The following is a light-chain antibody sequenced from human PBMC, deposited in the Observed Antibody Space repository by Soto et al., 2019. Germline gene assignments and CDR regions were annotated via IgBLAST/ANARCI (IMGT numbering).Light chain of an antibody. V-gene: IGKV3-15*01. Sequence: EITMTQSPATLSVSPGDRATLSCRASQSVSSNLAWYQQKTGQAPRLLIYGASTRATGIPARFSGSGSGTELNLTINRLQSEDSAVYYCQKYHTWPVTFGGGTKVDIK. J-gene: IGKJ4*01. CDR3: QKYHTWPVT. CDR1: QSVSSN. CDR2: GAS.